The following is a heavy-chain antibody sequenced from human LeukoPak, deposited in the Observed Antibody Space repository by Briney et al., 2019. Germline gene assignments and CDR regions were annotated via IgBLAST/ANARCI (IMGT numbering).Heavy chain of an antibody. D-gene: IGHD6-13*01. CDR1: GYTFTGYY. J-gene: IGHJ2*01. CDR2: INPNSGGT. V-gene: IGHV1-2*04. CDR3: ARGRYSSSWYDYWYFDL. Sequence: GGSVSVSCTASGYTFTGYYMHWVRQAPGQGLEWMGWINPNSGGTNYAQKFQGWVTITRDTSISTAYMELSRLRSDDTAVYYCARGRYSSSWYDYWYFDLWGRGTLVTVSS.